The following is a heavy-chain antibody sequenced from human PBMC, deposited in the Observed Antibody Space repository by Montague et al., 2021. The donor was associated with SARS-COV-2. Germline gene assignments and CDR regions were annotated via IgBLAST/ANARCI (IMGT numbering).Heavy chain of an antibody. CDR3: AREKRHYCSSTSCYDNYYYYYGMDV. Sequence: TLSLTCTASGGSISSGGYYWSWIRRHPGKGLEWIGYIYYSGSTYYNPSLKSRVTISVDTSKNQFSLKLSSVTAADTAVYYCAREKRHYCSSTSCYDNYYYYYGMDVWGQGTTVTVSS. V-gene: IGHV4-31*03. CDR1: GGSISSGGYY. J-gene: IGHJ6*02. CDR2: IYYSGST. D-gene: IGHD2-2*01.